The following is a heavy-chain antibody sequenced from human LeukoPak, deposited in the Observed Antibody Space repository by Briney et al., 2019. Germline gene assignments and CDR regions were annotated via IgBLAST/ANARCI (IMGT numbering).Heavy chain of an antibody. J-gene: IGHJ4*02. V-gene: IGHV3-23*01. D-gene: IGHD3-22*01. CDR2: SGSGGST. Sequence: GGSLRLSCAASGFTFSSYGMSWVRQAPGKGLEWVSASGSGGSTYYADSVKGRFTISRDNSKNTLYLQTNSLRAEDTAVYYCAKLLYYYDSSQPYWGQGTLVTVSS. CDR3: AKLLYYYDSSQPY. CDR1: GFTFSSYG.